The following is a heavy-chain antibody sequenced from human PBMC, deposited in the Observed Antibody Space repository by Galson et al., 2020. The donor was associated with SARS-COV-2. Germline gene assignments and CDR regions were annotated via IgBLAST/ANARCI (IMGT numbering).Heavy chain of an antibody. Sequence: SETLSLTCTVSGGSVSSGSYYCSWIRQPPGKGLEWIGYIYYSGSTNYNPSLKSRVTISVDTSKNQFSLKLSSVTAADTAVYYCARERPDLDGSGSYSYGMDVWGQGTTVTVSS. V-gene: IGHV4-61*01. CDR3: ARERPDLDGSGSYSYGMDV. CDR2: IYYSGST. CDR1: GGSVSSGSYY. D-gene: IGHD3-10*01. J-gene: IGHJ6*02.